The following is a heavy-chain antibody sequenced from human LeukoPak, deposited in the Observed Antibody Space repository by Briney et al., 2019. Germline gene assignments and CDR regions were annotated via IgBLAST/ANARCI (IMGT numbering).Heavy chain of an antibody. D-gene: IGHD6-13*01. Sequence: SETLSLTCAVYGGSFSGYYWSWIRQPPGKGLEWIGEINHSGSTNYNPSLKSRVTISVDTSKNQFSLKLSSVTAADTAVYYCARNVRRQQLVFLAWGQGTLVTVSS. CDR3: ARNVRRQQLVFLA. CDR2: INHSGST. J-gene: IGHJ5*02. CDR1: GGSFSGYY. V-gene: IGHV4-34*01.